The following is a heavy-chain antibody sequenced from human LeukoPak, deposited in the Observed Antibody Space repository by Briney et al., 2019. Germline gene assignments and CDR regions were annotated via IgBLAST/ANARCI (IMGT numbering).Heavy chain of an antibody. V-gene: IGHV3-11*04. CDR3: ARDFGRWFFDY. D-gene: IGHD4-23*01. CDR1: GFTVSSNY. CDR2: IRSSGSTI. Sequence: PGGSLRLSCAASGFTVSSNYMSWVRQAPGKGLEWVSYIRSSGSTIYYADSVKGRFTISRDNAKNSLFLQMNSLRAEDTAVYYCARDFGRWFFDYWGQGTLVTVSS. J-gene: IGHJ4*02.